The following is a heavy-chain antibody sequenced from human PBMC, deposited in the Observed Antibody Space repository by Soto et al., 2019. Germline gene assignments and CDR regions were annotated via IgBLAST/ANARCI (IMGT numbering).Heavy chain of an antibody. Sequence: QITLKESGPTLVKPTQTLTLTCTFSAFSLSTGGVGVGWIRQPPGKALEWLALIYWDDDKRNSPYLRSRLTTTKETSKNQVVLTMTNMDPLDTATYYCIQSRCGGDCLQSYSSYYYYGMDVWGQGTTVTVSS. D-gene: IGHD2-21*02. CDR2: IYWDDDK. V-gene: IGHV2-5*02. CDR1: AFSLSTGGVG. CDR3: IQSRCGGDCLQSYSSYYYYGMDV. J-gene: IGHJ6*02.